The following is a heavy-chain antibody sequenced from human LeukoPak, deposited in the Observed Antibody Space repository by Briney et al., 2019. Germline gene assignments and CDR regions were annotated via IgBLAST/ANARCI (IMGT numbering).Heavy chain of an antibody. CDR3: ATRSIVVVTAVLVD. CDR1: GFTVSSNY. J-gene: IGHJ4*02. V-gene: IGHV3-53*01. CDR2: IYSGGST. D-gene: IGHD2-21*02. Sequence: GGSLRLSCAASGFTVSSNYMSWVRQAPGKGLEWVSVIYSGGSTYYADSVKGRFTISRDNSKNTLYLQMNSLRAEDTAVYYCATRSIVVVTAVLVDWGQGTLVTVSS.